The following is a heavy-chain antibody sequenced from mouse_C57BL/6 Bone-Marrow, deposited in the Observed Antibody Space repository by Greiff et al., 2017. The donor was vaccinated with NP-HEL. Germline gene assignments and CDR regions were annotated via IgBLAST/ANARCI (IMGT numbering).Heavy chain of an antibody. CDR2: IYPGGGYT. V-gene: IGHV1-63*01. D-gene: IGHD1-1*01. Sequence: VQLQQSGAELVRPGTSVKMSCKASGYTFTNYWIGWAKQRPGHGLEWIGDIYPGGGYTNYNEKFKGKATLTADKSSSNAYMQFSSLTSEDSAIYYCAGWETYGSEGYAMDYWGQGTSVTVSS. J-gene: IGHJ4*01. CDR1: GYTFTNYW. CDR3: AGWETYGSEGYAMDY.